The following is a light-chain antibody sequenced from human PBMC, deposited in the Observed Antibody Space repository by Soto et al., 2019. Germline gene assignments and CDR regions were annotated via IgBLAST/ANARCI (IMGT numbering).Light chain of an antibody. CDR1: SGHSTYA. Sequence: QAVVTQSPSASASLGASVKLTCTLSSGHSTYAIAWHQQQPEKGPRYLMKLNSDGSHFKGDGIPDRFSGSSSGAERYLTISSLQSEDEADYYCQTWGTGIVLFGGGTQLTVL. CDR3: QTWGTGIVL. V-gene: IGLV4-69*01. J-gene: IGLJ2*01. CDR2: LNSDGSH.